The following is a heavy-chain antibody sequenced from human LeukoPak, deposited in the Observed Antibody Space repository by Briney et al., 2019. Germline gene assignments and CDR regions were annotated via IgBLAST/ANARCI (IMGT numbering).Heavy chain of an antibody. CDR3: ARYVRGITIFGVVTYYMDV. V-gene: IGHV1-69*13. Sequence: GASVKVSCKASRATFRSYAISWVRQAPGQGLEWMGGIIPIFGTANYAQKFQGRVTITVDDSTNTAYMELSSLRSEDTAVYYCARYVRGITIFGVVTYYMDVWGKGTTVTVSS. CDR2: IIPIFGTA. CDR1: RATFRSYA. J-gene: IGHJ6*03. D-gene: IGHD3-3*01.